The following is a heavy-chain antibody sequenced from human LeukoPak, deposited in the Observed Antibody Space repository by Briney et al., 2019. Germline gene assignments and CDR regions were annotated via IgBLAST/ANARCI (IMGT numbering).Heavy chain of an antibody. J-gene: IGHJ4*02. Sequence: GGSLRLSCAASEFTFSSYAMSWDRQAPGKGLEWVSAISGSGGSTYYADSVKGRFTISRDNSKNTLYLQMNNLRAEDTAVYYCAKGYSSSWYYFDYWGQGALVTASS. CDR2: ISGSGGST. D-gene: IGHD6-13*01. CDR1: EFTFSSYA. CDR3: AKGYSSSWYYFDY. V-gene: IGHV3-23*01.